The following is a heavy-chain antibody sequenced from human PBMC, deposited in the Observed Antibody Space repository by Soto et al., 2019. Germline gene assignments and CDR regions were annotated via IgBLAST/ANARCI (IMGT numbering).Heavy chain of an antibody. J-gene: IGHJ4*02. CDR3: ARLIYLRYFGAFGWGYYYFDY. D-gene: IGHD3-9*01. CDR2: IKADGSEK. Sequence: EVQLVESGGGVVQPGGSLRLSCEGSGFPFSNYWMSWVRQAPGKGLEWVASIKADGSEKYFMASTKGRITISRDNAKNTLSLQMQGLRDVDTAVYYCARLIYLRYFGAFGWGYYYFDYWAQGTPVTVSS. CDR1: GFPFSNYW. V-gene: IGHV3-7*01.